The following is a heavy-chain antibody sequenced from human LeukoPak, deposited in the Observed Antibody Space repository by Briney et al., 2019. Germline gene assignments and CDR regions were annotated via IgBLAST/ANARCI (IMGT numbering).Heavy chain of an antibody. Sequence: GASVKVSCKASGYTFTGYYMHWVRQAPGQGLEWMGWISPNSGGTNYAQKFQGRVTMTRDTSISTAYMELSRLRSDDTAVYYCARRPGVDILTGYYPAGSGFDPWGQGTLVAVSS. CDR3: ARRPGVDILTGYYPAGSGFDP. CDR2: ISPNSGGT. CDR1: GYTFTGYY. V-gene: IGHV1-2*02. J-gene: IGHJ5*02. D-gene: IGHD3-9*01.